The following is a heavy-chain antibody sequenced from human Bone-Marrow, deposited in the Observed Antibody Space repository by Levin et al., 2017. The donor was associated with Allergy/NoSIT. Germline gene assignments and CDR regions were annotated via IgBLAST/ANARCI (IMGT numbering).Heavy chain of an antibody. D-gene: IGHD1/OR15-1a*01. CDR3: ARSPSNNRYADGS. V-gene: IGHV4-30-4*01. CDR2: IYSNGRS. CDR1: GASVGSGDHY. Sequence: SETLSLTCIVSGASVGSGDHYWTWIRQSPGRGLEWIGYIYSNGRSYYNPSLKSRLTISLDTSKTHFSLKLNSVTATDTAVYYCARSPSNNRYADGSWGQGTLVTVSS. J-gene: IGHJ4*02.